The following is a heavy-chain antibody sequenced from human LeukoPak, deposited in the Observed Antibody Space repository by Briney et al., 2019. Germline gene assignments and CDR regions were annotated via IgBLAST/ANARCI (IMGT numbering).Heavy chain of an antibody. CDR2: IFTTGTT. CDR3: ARGVTLFGGHYMDV. J-gene: IGHJ6*03. V-gene: IGHV4-4*07. CDR1: SDKISSYY. Sequence: SETLSLTCNVPSDKISSYYWNWIRQPAGKGLEWVGRIFTTGTTNYSPSLKSRATISIDRSKNQFYLNLSSVTAADTAVYYCARGVTLFGGHYMDVWGKGTTVTVSS. D-gene: IGHD3-3*01.